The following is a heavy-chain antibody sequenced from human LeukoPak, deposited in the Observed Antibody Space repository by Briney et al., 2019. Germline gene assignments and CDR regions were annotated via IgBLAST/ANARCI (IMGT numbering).Heavy chain of an antibody. J-gene: IGHJ4*02. CDR3: AKDEPVNYYDSSGSDY. CDR2: IRYDGSNK. Sequence: GGSLRLSCAASGFTFSSYGMSWVRQAPGKGLEWVAFIRYDGSNKYYADSVKGRFTISRDNSKNTLYLQMNSLRAEDTAVYYCAKDEPVNYYDSSGSDYWGQGTLVTVSS. D-gene: IGHD3-22*01. CDR1: GFTFSSYG. V-gene: IGHV3-30*02.